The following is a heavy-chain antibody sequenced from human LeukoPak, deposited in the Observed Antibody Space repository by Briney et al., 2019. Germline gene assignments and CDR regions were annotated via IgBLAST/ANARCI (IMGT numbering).Heavy chain of an antibody. CDR3: ARDATIAVAGTSGMVLYYYYMDV. J-gene: IGHJ6*03. CDR2: ISSSGSII. CDR1: GFTFSSYG. Sequence: GGSLRLSCAASGFTFSSYGMSWVRQAPGKGLEWVSYISSSGSIIYYADSVKGRFTISRDNAKNSLYLQMNSLRAEDTAVYYCARDATIAVAGTSGMVLYYYYMDVWGKGTTVTISS. D-gene: IGHD6-19*01. V-gene: IGHV3-48*04.